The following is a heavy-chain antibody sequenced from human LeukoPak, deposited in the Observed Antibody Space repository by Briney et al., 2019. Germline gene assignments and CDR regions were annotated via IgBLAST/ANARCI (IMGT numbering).Heavy chain of an antibody. Sequence: SETLSLTCTVSGGSISNYYWGWIRQPPEKGLEWIGYIYYSGSTNYNPSLKSRLTISVDTSKNQFSLKLSSVTAADTAVYYCARSYGDYITGAYAFDVWGQGTMVTVSS. CDR3: ARSYGDYITGAYAFDV. V-gene: IGHV4-59*08. CDR1: GGSISNYY. J-gene: IGHJ3*01. D-gene: IGHD4-17*01. CDR2: IYYSGST.